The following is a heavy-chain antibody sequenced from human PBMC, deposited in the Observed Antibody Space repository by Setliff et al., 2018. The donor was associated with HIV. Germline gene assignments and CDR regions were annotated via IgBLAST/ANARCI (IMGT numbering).Heavy chain of an antibody. D-gene: IGHD6-6*01. CDR3: ARGGGTSSPIDYHYYIDV. V-gene: IGHV4-39*01. CDR2: IYYTGSP. J-gene: IGHJ6*03. CDR1: GDSISSSIYY. Sequence: PSETLSLTCTVSGDSISSSIYYWGWVRQPTGKGLEWIGGIYYTGSPFYNPSLKSRVTISVDTSNNQFSLKLSSVTAADTAVYYCARGGGTSSPIDYHYYIDVWGKGTTVTVSS.